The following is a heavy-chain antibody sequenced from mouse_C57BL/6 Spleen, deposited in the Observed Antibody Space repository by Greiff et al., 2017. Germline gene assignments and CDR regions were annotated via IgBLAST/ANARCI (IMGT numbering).Heavy chain of an antibody. V-gene: IGHV14-2*01. CDR3: AQGTAQAKGAWFAY. Sequence: EVQLQQSGAELVKPGASVKLSCTASGFNITDYYMHWVKQRTEQGLEWIGRLDPEDGETKYAPKFQGKATITADTSSNTAYLQLSSLTAEDTAVYYCAQGTAQAKGAWFAYWGQGTLVTVSA. J-gene: IGHJ3*01. CDR1: GFNITDYY. CDR2: LDPEDGET. D-gene: IGHD3-2*02.